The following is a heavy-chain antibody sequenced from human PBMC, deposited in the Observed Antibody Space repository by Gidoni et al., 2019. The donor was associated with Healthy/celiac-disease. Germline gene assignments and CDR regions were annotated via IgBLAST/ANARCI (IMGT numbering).Heavy chain of an antibody. V-gene: IGHV3-23*01. Sequence: EVQLLESGGGLVQPGGSLRLSCAASGFTFSCYAMSWVRRAPGKGRAWVSAISGSGGSTYYADSVKGRFTISRDNSKNTLYLQMNSLRAEDTAVYYCAKGPTVTPSFDYWGQGTLVTVSS. J-gene: IGHJ4*02. CDR3: AKGPTVTPSFDY. D-gene: IGHD4-17*01. CDR1: GFTFSCYA. CDR2: ISGSGGST.